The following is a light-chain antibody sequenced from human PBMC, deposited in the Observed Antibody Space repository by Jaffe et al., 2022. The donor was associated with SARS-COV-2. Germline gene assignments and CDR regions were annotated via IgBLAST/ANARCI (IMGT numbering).Light chain of an antibody. V-gene: IGLV2-23*01. CDR3: CSYAGSNTWL. Sequence: QSALTQPASVSGSPGQSVTMSCTGTSSDVGSYYLISWYQQHPAKAPKLMIFEASKRPSGVSSRFSASKSGNTATLTISGLQAEDEADYYCCSYAGSNTWLFGGGTHLTVL. CDR1: SSDVGSYYL. J-gene: IGLJ3*02. CDR2: EAS.